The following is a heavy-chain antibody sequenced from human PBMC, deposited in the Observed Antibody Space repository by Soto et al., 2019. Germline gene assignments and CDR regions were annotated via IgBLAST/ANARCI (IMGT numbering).Heavy chain of an antibody. J-gene: IGHJ4*02. V-gene: IGHV3-7*05. CDR2: IQDDGSEG. D-gene: IGHD3-10*01. CDR1: GFTFSNYW. CDR3: ARAGSESDF. Sequence: VQLVESGGGLVQPGGSLRLSFAASGFTFSNYWMTWVRQAPGKGLEWVANIQDDGSEGIYVESVKGRLTISSDNAKNTLDQQLNSLRAEDTAVYYCARAGSESDFWGQGTLVIVSS.